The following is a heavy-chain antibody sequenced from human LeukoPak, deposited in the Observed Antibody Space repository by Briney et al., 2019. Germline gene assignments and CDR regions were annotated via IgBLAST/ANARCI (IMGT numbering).Heavy chain of an antibody. J-gene: IGHJ3*01. V-gene: IGHV3-23*01. D-gene: IGHD5-24*01. Sequence: GGSLRLSCAASGFTFSVAVMTWVRQAPGKGLEWVSLIGASGESTYYADSVKGRFTISRANSKNTLSLQMNSLRVEDTAMYFCAKDIQLSTWGLGTMVTVSS. CDR2: IGASGEST. CDR1: GFTFSVAV. CDR3: AKDIQLST.